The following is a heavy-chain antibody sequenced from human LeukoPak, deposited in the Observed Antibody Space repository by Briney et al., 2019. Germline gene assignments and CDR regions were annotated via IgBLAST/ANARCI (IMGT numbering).Heavy chain of an antibody. CDR2: ISSSSSYI. Sequence: PGGSLRLSCAASGFTFSSYSMNWVRQAPGKGLEWVSSISSSSSYIYYADSVKGRFTISGDNAKDSLYLQMNNLRAEDTAVYYCARETDDYVWGSYRYLGYWGQGTLVTVSS. D-gene: IGHD3-16*02. CDR3: ARETDDYVWGSYRYLGY. CDR1: GFTFSSYS. J-gene: IGHJ4*02. V-gene: IGHV3-21*01.